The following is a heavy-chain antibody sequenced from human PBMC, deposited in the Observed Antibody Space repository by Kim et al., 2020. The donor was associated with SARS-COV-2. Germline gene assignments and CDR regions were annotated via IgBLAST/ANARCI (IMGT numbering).Heavy chain of an antibody. CDR3: ASGLRWFGAY. CDR2: ISGSDGRT. D-gene: IGHD3-16*01. Sequence: GGSLRLSCVASGFTFNTYAMSWVRQAPGKGLEWVSRISGSDGRTFYADSAKGRFTISRDNSKNTLYLQMNNLRADGTAVYYCASGLRWFGAYWGQGTLVTITS. V-gene: IGHV3-23*01. CDR1: GFTFNTYA. J-gene: IGHJ4*02.